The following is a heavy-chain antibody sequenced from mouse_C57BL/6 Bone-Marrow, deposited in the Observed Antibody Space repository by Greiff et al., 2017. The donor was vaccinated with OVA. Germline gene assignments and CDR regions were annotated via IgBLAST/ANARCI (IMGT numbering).Heavy chain of an antibody. V-gene: IGHV1-54*01. Sequence: VQVVESGAELVRPGTSVKVSCKASGYAFTNYLIEWVKQRPGQGLEWIGVINPGSGGTNYNEKFKGKATLTADKSSSTAYMQLSSLTSEDSAVYFCARGLWGYDPYYAMDYWGQGTSVTVSS. J-gene: IGHJ4*01. CDR1: GYAFTNYL. D-gene: IGHD2-2*01. CDR3: ARGLWGYDPYYAMDY. CDR2: INPGSGGT.